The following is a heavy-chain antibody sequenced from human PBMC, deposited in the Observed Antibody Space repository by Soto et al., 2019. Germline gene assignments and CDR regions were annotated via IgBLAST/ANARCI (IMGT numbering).Heavy chain of an antibody. D-gene: IGHD2-15*01. Sequence: QVQLVESGGGVVQPGRSLRLSCAASGFTFSTYGMHWVRQAPGKGLEWVALVWFDGSDKYSSDSVKGRFTISRDNSKNTLYLQMNSLRAEDTAVYYCARLYCSASSCYSVGGFDIWCQGTMVTVSS. J-gene: IGHJ3*02. CDR1: GFTFSTYG. CDR3: ARLYCSASSCYSVGGFDI. CDR2: VWFDGSDK. V-gene: IGHV3-33*01.